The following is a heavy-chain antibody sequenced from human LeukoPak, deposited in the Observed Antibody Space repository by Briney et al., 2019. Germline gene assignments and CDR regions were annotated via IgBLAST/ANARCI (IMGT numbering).Heavy chain of an antibody. CDR1: GFTFSSYW. CDR3: AVGAKYSYGYYPDY. CDR2: INSDGSST. D-gene: IGHD5-18*01. V-gene: IGHV3-74*01. J-gene: IGHJ4*02. Sequence: GSLRLSCAASGFTFSSYWMHWGRQAPGKGLVCVACINSDGSSTTYAASGKGRFTIARDNAKNTLYLQMNRLRAEDTAVYYCAVGAKYSYGYYPDYWGQGTLVTVSS.